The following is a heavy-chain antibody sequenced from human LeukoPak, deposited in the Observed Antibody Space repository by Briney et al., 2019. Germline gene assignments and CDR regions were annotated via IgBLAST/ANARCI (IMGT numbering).Heavy chain of an antibody. V-gene: IGHV4-61*02. Sequence: SETLSLTCTVSGGSISSGSYYWSWTRQPAGKGLEWIGRIYTSGSTNYNPSLKSRVTISVDTSKNQFSLKLSSVTAADTAVYYCARGGVVQYSSGQGIPFDYWGQGTLVTVSS. CDR3: ARGGVVQYSSGQGIPFDY. D-gene: IGHD6-19*01. CDR1: GGSISSGSYY. CDR2: IYTSGST. J-gene: IGHJ4*02.